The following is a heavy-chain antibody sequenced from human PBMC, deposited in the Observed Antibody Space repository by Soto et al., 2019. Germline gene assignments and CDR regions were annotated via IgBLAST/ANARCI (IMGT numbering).Heavy chain of an antibody. V-gene: IGHV4-31*03. Sequence: QVQLQESGPGLVKPSQTLSLTCTVSGGSISGGGYYWSWIRQHPGKGLEWLGYIDYSGSTYYKLSLKSRRTIAVDTCKNQFSLKLSRVTAADTAVYYCARDDYRAHRGGMDVWCQGTTVTVSS. D-gene: IGHD4-17*01. CDR3: ARDDYRAHRGGMDV. CDR1: GGSISGGGYY. CDR2: IDYSGST. J-gene: IGHJ6*02.